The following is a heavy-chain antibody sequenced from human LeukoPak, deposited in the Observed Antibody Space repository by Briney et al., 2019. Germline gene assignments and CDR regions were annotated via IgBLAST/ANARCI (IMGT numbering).Heavy chain of an antibody. Sequence: SETLSLTCTVSGDSIISGGYYWSWIRPHPGKGLEWIGYIYYNGKTYYNPSLKSRVTISVDTSKSQFSLKLSSVTAADTAVYYCARAMAAAAGTFDYWGQGTLVTVSS. CDR2: IYYNGKT. D-gene: IGHD6-13*01. J-gene: IGHJ4*02. CDR3: ARAMAAAAGTFDY. CDR1: GDSIISGGYY. V-gene: IGHV4-31*03.